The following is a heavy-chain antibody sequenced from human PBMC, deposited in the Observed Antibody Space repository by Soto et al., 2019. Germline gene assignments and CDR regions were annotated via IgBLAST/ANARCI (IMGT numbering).Heavy chain of an antibody. Sequence: QVQLQESGPGLVKPSETLSLTCTVSGGSISSYYWSWIRQPPGKGLEWIGYIYYSGSTNYNPSLXRXAXIXIDTSKNPFSLKLSSVTAADTAVYYCARRYGYSFDYWGQGTLVTVSS. CDR1: GGSISSYY. CDR2: IYYSGST. V-gene: IGHV4-59*08. CDR3: ARRYGYSFDY. D-gene: IGHD1-1*01. J-gene: IGHJ4*02.